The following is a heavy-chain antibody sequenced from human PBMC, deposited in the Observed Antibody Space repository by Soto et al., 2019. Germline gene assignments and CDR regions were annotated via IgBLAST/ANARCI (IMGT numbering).Heavy chain of an antibody. Sequence: EVQLLESGGGLVQPGGSLRLSCAASGFTFTTYAMSWVRQAPGKGLEWVSGIGGSGGNTYYADSVKGRFTISRDNSKNTPYLQMNSLRAEDTAVYSCAKSLLIVYAIRNDYWGQGTLVTVSS. D-gene: IGHD2-8*01. CDR3: AKSLLIVYAIRNDY. V-gene: IGHV3-23*01. CDR1: GFTFTTYA. CDR2: IGGSGGNT. J-gene: IGHJ4*02.